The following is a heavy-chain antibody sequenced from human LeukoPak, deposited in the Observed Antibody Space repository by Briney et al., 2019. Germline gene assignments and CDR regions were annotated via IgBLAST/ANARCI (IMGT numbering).Heavy chain of an antibody. Sequence: SETLSLTCNVSGGSISTYYWSWIRQPPGKGLEWIGYIYYSGSTNYNPSLKSRVTISVDTSKNQFSLKLSSVTAADTAVYYCARAKWGQAVDYWGQGTLVTVSS. D-gene: IGHD7-27*01. CDR1: GGSISTYY. J-gene: IGHJ4*02. V-gene: IGHV4-59*01. CDR3: ARAKWGQAVDY. CDR2: IYYSGST.